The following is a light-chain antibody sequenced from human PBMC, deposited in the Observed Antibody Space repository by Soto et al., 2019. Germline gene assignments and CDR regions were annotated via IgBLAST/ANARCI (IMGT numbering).Light chain of an antibody. CDR1: QSVYSN. Sequence: EIVMTQSPATLSVSPGGRATLSCRASQSVYSNLAWYQQKPGQAPRLLIYGASTRATGIPARFSGSGAGTDFTLTISRLQSEDSVVYYCQQYNNWPPVTFGGGTRVEIK. CDR3: QQYNNWPPVT. CDR2: GAS. V-gene: IGKV3-15*01. J-gene: IGKJ4*01.